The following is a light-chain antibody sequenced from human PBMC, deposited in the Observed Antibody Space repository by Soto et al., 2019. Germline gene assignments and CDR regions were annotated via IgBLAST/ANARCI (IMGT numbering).Light chain of an antibody. CDR3: QQYGTSPPT. J-gene: IGKJ1*01. Sequence: EIVLTQSPGTVSLSPGERATLFCRASQSVSSSYLAWYQQKPGQAPRLLIYGASSRATGIPDRFSGSGSGTDFTLTISRLEPEDFAVYNCQQYGTSPPTFGQGTKVDIK. CDR2: GAS. V-gene: IGKV3-20*01. CDR1: QSVSSSY.